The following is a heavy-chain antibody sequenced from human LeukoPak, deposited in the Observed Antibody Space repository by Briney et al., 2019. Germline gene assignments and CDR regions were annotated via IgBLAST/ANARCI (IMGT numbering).Heavy chain of an antibody. J-gene: IGHJ4*02. D-gene: IGHD3-10*01. CDR3: ARGGGAYYGSGSYPDY. CDR1: GYSFTNYW. CDR2: IYPGDSDT. Sequence: GEPLKISCKGSGYSFTNYWIGWVRQMPGKGLEWMGIIYPGDSDTKYSPSFQGQVTISADKSISTAYLQWSSLKASDTAMYYCARGGGAYYGSGSYPDYWGQGTLVTVSS. V-gene: IGHV5-51*01.